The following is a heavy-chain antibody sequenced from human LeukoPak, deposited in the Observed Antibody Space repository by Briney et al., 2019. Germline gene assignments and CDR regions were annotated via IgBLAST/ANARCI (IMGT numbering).Heavy chain of an antibody. CDR1: RCTFSSYE. CDR2: ISSSGSTI. V-gene: IGHV3-48*03. CDR3: ARVLTVYYYGMDV. Sequence: GGAVRLSCAACRCTFSSYELNWVRQAQGKGGEGVSYISSSGSTIYYADSVQGRFTISRDNAKHSLYLPMNSLRAEDTAVYYCARVLTVYYYGMDVWGQGTRVTVSS. J-gene: IGHJ6*02.